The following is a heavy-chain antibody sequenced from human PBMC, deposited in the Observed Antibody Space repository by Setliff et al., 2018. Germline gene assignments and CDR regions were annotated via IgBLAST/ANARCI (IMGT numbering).Heavy chain of an antibody. CDR3: AKTPNYYDSSGYYYLDY. D-gene: IGHD3-22*01. CDR1: GFTFSSYS. Sequence: TGGSLRLSCAASGFTFSSYSMNWVRQAPGKGLVWVSRINSDGSSTSYADSVKGRFTISRDNSKNTLYLQMNSLRAEDTAVYYCAKTPNYYDSSGYYYLDYWGQGTLVTVSS. V-gene: IGHV3-74*01. CDR2: INSDGSST. J-gene: IGHJ4*02.